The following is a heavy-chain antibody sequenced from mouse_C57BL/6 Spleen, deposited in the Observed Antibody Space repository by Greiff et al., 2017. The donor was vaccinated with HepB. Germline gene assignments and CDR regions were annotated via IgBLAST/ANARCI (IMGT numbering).Heavy chain of an antibody. J-gene: IGHJ2*01. CDR1: GYTFTSYW. V-gene: IGHV1-52*01. CDR2: IDPSDSET. Sequence: VKLQQPGAELVRPGSSVKLSCKASGYTFTSYWMHWVKQRPIQGLEWIGNIDPSDSETHYNQKFKDKATLTVDKSSSTAYMQLSSLTSEDSAVYYCARKDGNPFDYWGQGTTLTVSS. D-gene: IGHD2-1*01. CDR3: ARKDGNPFDY.